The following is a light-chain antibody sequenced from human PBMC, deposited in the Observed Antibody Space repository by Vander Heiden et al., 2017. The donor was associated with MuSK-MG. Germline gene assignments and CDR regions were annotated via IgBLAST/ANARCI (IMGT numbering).Light chain of an antibody. J-gene: IGLJ2*01. V-gene: IGLV2-14*01. CDR2: DVS. CDR1: SSDIGGHNN. CDR3: SSYTSGTTHVV. Sequence: QSALTQPASVSGSPGQSITISCTGTSSDIGGHNNVSWYQQHPGKAPKLMIYDVSTRPSGVSNRFSGSKSGNSASLTISGLQAEDEADYYCSSYTSGTTHVVFGGGTKLTVL.